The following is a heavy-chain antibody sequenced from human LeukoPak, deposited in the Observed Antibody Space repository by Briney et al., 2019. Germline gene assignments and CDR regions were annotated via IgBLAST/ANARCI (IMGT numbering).Heavy chain of an antibody. CDR1: GGSITSYY. CDR2: IYYSGST. V-gene: IGHV4-59*08. D-gene: IGHD5-12*01. J-gene: IGHJ4*02. Sequence: SETLSLTCTVSGGSITSYYWSWIRQPPGKGLEWIGYIYYSGSTDYNPSLKSRVTMSVDTSRNQFSLRLSSVTAADTAVYYCARRGSGGYDVGYFDYWGQGSLVTVSS. CDR3: ARRGSGGYDVGYFDY.